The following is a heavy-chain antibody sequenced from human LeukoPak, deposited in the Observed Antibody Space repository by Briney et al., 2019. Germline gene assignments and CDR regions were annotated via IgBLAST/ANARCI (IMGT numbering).Heavy chain of an antibody. Sequence: PGGSLRLSCAASGFTFSSYGMHWVRQAPGEGLEWVSSISGSGGSTYYADSVKGRFTISRDNSKNTLYLQMNSLRAEDTAVYYCAKAPRDSSGYFLFCFDYWGQGTLVTVSS. CDR3: AKAPRDSSGYFLFCFDY. J-gene: IGHJ4*02. CDR2: ISGSGGST. D-gene: IGHD3-22*01. V-gene: IGHV3-23*01. CDR1: GFTFSSYG.